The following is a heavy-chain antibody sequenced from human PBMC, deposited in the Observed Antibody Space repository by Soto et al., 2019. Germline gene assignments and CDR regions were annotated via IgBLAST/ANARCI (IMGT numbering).Heavy chain of an antibody. CDR3: ARTGLITFGGVIVINYYYYMDV. CDR2: ISAYNGNT. V-gene: IGHV1-18*01. J-gene: IGHJ6*03. CDR1: GYTFTSYG. Sequence: ASVKVSCKASGYTFTSYGISWVRQAPGQGLEWMGWISAYNGNTNYAQKLQGRVTMTTDTSTSTAYMELRSLRSDDTAVYYCARTGLITFGGVIVINYYYYMDVWGKGTTVTVSS. D-gene: IGHD3-16*02.